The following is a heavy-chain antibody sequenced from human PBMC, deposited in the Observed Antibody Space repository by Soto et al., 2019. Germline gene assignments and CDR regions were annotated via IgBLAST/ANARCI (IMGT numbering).Heavy chain of an antibody. CDR1: GYTFTSYY. CDR2: INPSGGST. CDR3: ARDSKGIAAARGYYYYYGMDV. D-gene: IGHD6-13*01. V-gene: IGHV1-46*01. J-gene: IGHJ6*02. Sequence: ASVKVSCKASGYTFTSYYMHWVRQAPGQGLEWMGIINPSGGSTSYAQKFQGRVTMTRDTSTSTVYMELNSLRAEDTAVYYCARDSKGIAAARGYYYYYGMDVWGQGTTVTVSS.